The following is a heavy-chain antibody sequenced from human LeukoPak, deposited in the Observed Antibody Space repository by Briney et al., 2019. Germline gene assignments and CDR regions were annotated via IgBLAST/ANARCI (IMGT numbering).Heavy chain of an antibody. CDR3: ARVSESGNSDY. CDR1: GFSFTSYG. CDR2: IWYDGTNK. D-gene: IGHD4-23*01. J-gene: IGHJ4*02. Sequence: PGGSLRLSCAASGFSFTSYGMHWVRQAPGKGLEWVAVIWYDGTNKYYADSVKGRFTISRDTSNNMLYLQMNSLRAEDTAVYYCARVSESGNSDYWGQGTLVTDSS. V-gene: IGHV3-33*01.